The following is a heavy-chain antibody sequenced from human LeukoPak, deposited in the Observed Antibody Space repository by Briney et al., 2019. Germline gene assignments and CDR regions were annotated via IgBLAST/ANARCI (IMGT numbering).Heavy chain of an antibody. J-gene: IGHJ4*02. V-gene: IGHV3-23*01. CDR2: ISAGGSST. CDR1: GFTFSSYD. Sequence: GGSLRLSCAASGFTFSSYDMSWVRQAPGKGLEWVSAISAGGSSTYYADSVKGRFTISRDNSKNTLYLQMNSLRAEDTAVYYCAKLPEDSSGYSGYWGQGTLVTVSS. CDR3: AKLPEDSSGYSGY. D-gene: IGHD3-22*01.